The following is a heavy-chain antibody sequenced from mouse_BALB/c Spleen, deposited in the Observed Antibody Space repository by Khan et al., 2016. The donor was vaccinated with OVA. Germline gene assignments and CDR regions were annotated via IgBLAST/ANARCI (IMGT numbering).Heavy chain of an antibody. V-gene: IGHV3-2*02. CDR3: VRGLAY. Sequence: EVQLQESGPGLVKPSLSLSLTCTVTGYSITRDYAWNWIRQFPGPKLEWMGYISYSGRTRYTPSLKSRISITRDTSKNQFFLQLNSVTTEDTATYFFVRGLAYWGQWTLVTVSA. CDR1: GYSITRDYA. J-gene: IGHJ3*01. D-gene: IGHD3-3*01. CDR2: ISYSGRT.